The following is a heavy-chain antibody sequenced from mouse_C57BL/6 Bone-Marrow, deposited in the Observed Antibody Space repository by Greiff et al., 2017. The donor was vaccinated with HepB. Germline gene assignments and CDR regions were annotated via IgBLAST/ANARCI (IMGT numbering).Heavy chain of an antibody. J-gene: IGHJ3*01. CDR2: IWGVGST. D-gene: IGHD3-3*01. V-gene: IGHV2-6*01. CDR3: ASERGPFAY. CDR1: GFSLTSYG. Sequence: VKLMESGPGLVAPSQSLSITCTVSGFSLTSYGVDWVRQSPGKGLEWLGVIWGVGSTNYNSALKSRLSISKDNSKSQVFLKMNSLQTDDTAMYYCASERGPFAYWGQGTLVTVSA.